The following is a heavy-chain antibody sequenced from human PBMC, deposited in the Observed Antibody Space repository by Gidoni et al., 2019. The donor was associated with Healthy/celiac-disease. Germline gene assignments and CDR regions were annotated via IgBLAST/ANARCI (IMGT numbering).Heavy chain of an antibody. D-gene: IGHD4-4*01. CDR2: INHSGSP. J-gene: IGHJ4*02. Sequence: QVQLQQWGAGLLKPSETLSLTCAVHGGSFSGDYWSWIRQPPGKGLEWIGEINHSGSPHYNPSLKSRVTISVDTSKNQFSLKLSSVTAADTAGYYCARGSPLTTHFDYWGQGTLVTVSS. CDR1: GGSFSGDY. V-gene: IGHV4-34*01. CDR3: ARGSPLTTHFDY.